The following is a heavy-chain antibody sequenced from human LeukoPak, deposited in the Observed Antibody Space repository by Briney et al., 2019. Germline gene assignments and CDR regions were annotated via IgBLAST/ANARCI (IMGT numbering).Heavy chain of an antibody. CDR2: ISSSSSYI. CDR3: ARIGILTGYRGFDP. CDR1: GFTFSSYS. J-gene: IGHJ5*02. D-gene: IGHD3-9*01. V-gene: IGHV3-21*04. Sequence: GGSLRLSCAASGFTFSSYSMNWVRQAPGKGLEWVSSISSSSSYIYYADSVKGRFTISRDNAKNSLYLQMNSLRAEDTAIYYCARIGILTGYRGFDPWGQGTLLTVSS.